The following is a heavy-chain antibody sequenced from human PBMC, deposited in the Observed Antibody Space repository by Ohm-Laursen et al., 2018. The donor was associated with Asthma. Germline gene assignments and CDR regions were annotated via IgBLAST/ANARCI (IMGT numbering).Heavy chain of an antibody. V-gene: IGHV4-30-4*08. CDR3: ARVLDDSSGYGFDF. CDR1: GDSISSSRSY. D-gene: IGHD3-22*01. J-gene: IGHJ4*02. Sequence: TLSLTCTVSGDSISSSRSYWGWIRQPPGRGLDWIGYIYKSGTTYHKSSLKSRVTISIDTSKNQFSLKVSSVTAADTAVYYCARVLDDSSGYGFDFWGQGTLVPVTS. CDR2: IYKSGTT.